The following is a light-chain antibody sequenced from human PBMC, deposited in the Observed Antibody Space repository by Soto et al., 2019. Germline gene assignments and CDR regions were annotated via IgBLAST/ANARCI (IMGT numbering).Light chain of an antibody. V-gene: IGKV3-11*01. CDR2: DAS. CDR3: QQRSNSWT. CDR1: QRVSSY. J-gene: IGKJ1*01. Sequence: EIVLTQSPATLSLSPGERATLSCRASQRVSSYLAWYQQKPGQAPRLLIYDASNRATGIPARFSGSGSGTDFNLTISSLEPEDFAVYYCQQRSNSWTFGQGTKVEIK.